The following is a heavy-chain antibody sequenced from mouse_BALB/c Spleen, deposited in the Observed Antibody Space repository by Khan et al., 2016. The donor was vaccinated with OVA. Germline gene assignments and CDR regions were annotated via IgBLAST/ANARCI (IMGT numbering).Heavy chain of an antibody. CDR1: GYSITSGYS. CDR3: AGDGNYMDY. D-gene: IGHD2-1*01. CDR2: IYYSGSI. J-gene: IGHJ4*01. V-gene: IGHV3-1*02. Sequence: VQLKESGPDLVQPSQSLSLTCTVTGYSITSGYSWHWIRQFPGNKLEWMGYIYYSGSINYNPSLKSRISSTRDTTKNQFFLQLNYVITEATVTYYCAGDGNYMDYWGQGTSVTVSS.